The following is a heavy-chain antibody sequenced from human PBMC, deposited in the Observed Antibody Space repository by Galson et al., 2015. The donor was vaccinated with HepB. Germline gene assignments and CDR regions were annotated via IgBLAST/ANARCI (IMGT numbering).Heavy chain of an antibody. CDR3: TRAVVPAASYYGMDV. CDR1: GFTFSTYR. D-gene: IGHD2-2*01. J-gene: IGHJ6*02. V-gene: IGHV3-48*02. Sequence: SLRLSCAASGFTFSTYRMNWVRQAPGKGLEWVSHISSNSRFIYYADSLKGRFTMSRDNAKNALYLQMNSLRDEDTAVYYCTRAVVPAASYYGMDVWGQGTTVIVSS. CDR2: ISSNSRFI.